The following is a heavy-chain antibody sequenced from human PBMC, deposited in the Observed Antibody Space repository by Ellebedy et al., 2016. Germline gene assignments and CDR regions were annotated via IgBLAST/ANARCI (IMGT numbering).Heavy chain of an antibody. V-gene: IGHV1-3*04. CDR3: GRDFGWSRVAGADH. Sequence: ASVKVSCKASGYTFTTYGIHWVRQAPGQRLEWMGWISTANGKTEYSQKLQGRVTFTRDTSASTVFMELRTLGSEDTAVYYCGRDFGWSRVAGADHWGQGTLVTVSS. J-gene: IGHJ5*02. CDR1: GYTFTTYG. CDR2: ISTANGKT. D-gene: IGHD3-3*01.